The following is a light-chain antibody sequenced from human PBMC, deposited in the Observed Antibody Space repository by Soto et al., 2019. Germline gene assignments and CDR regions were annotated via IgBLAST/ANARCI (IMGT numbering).Light chain of an antibody. CDR1: QSVNSTY. CDR3: QHYGSTPWS. J-gene: IGKJ1*01. CDR2: GAS. V-gene: IGKV3-20*01. Sequence: EVVLTQSPGTLSLSPGERATLSCRASQSVNSTYLAWYQQRPGQAPRLLIYGASTRATDIPDRISGSGSGTDFTLTVSRLEPEDFAVYYCQHYGSTPWSFGQGTKVEIK.